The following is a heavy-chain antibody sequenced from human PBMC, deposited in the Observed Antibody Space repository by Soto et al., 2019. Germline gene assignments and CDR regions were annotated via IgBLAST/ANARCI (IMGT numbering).Heavy chain of an antibody. CDR3: ARGRSSGWYGPLNY. J-gene: IGHJ4*02. CDR1: GYTFTSYY. CDR2: INPSGGST. D-gene: IGHD6-19*01. Sequence: ASVKVSCKASGYTFTSYYMHWVRQAPGQGLEWMGVINPSGGSTNYAQKFQGRVTLTRDTSTSTVYMELSSLRSEDTAVYFCARGRSSGWYGPLNYWGQGTLVTVSS. V-gene: IGHV1-46*01.